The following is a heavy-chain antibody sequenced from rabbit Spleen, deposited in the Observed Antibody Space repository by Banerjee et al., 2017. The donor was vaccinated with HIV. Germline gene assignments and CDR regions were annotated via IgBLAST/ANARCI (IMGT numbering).Heavy chain of an antibody. CDR3: ARDAGTSFTTYGMDL. CDR2: SYAGSSGST. V-gene: IGHV1S40*01. J-gene: IGHJ6*01. CDR1: GFSFNSGYD. Sequence: QSLEESGGGLVKPGASLTLTCKASGFSFNSGYDMCWVRQAPGQGLEWIACSYAGSSGSTYSAIWAKGRCTLSKTSSTTVTLQMTSLTAADTATYFCARDAGTSFTTYGMDLWGQGLVTVS. D-gene: IGHD8-1*01.